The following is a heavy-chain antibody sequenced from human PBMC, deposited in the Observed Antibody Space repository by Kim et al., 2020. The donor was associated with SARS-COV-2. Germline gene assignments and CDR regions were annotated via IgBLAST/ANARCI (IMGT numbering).Heavy chain of an antibody. J-gene: IGHJ4*02. CDR1: GFTSLGFSGFG. D-gene: IGHD1-1*01. V-gene: IGHV3-48*02. CDR3: ATQGWKPSFGF. Sequence: GGSLRLSCVGSGFTSLGFSGFGMKWVRQAPGRGLEGVSFIGNSDSGGTIHDADSVKGRFTISRDNAKNSRYLEMNGLRDDDTAVYYCATQGWKPSFGFWGRGTLVTVSS. CDR2: IGNSDSGGTI.